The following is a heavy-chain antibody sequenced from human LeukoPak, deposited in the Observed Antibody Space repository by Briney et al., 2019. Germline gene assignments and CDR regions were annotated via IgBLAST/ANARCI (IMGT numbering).Heavy chain of an antibody. V-gene: IGHV3-13*01. Sequence: PGGSLRLSCAASGFTFSSYDMHWVRQATGKGLEWVSAIGTAGDTYYPGSVKGRFTISRENAKNSLYLQMNSLRAGDTAVYYRARAVPGLGAFDIWGQGTMVTVSS. CDR2: IGTAGDT. CDR3: ARAVPGLGAFDI. CDR1: GFTFSSYD. D-gene: IGHD6-6*01. J-gene: IGHJ3*02.